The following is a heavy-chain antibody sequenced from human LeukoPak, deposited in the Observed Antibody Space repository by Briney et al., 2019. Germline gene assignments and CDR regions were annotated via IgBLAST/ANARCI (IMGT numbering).Heavy chain of an antibody. V-gene: IGHV4-38-2*02. D-gene: IGHD6-13*01. J-gene: IGHJ4*02. CDR3: ARGIAAAGN. CDR2: IYHSGST. Sequence: PSETLSLTCTVSGYSISSGYYWGWIRQPPGKGLEWIGSIYHSGSTYYNPSLKSRVTISVDTSKNQFSLKLSSVTAADTAVYYCARGIAAAGNWGQGTLVTVSS. CDR1: GYSISSGYY.